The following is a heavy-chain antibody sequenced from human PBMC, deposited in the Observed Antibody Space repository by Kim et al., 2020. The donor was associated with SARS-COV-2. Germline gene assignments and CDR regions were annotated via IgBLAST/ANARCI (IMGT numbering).Heavy chain of an antibody. Sequence: GGSLRLSCAASGFTVRNNYMSWVRQAPGKGLEWVSVIYDDGNTYYADSVKGRFTISRHNSKNTLYLQMNSLRTEDTAVYYCARHWGLYYGSNYYYYGMDVWGQGTTVTVSS. CDR2: IYDDGNT. CDR3: ARHWGLYYGSNYYYYGMDV. D-gene: IGHD3-10*01. J-gene: IGHJ6*02. CDR1: GFTVRNNY. V-gene: IGHV3-53*04.